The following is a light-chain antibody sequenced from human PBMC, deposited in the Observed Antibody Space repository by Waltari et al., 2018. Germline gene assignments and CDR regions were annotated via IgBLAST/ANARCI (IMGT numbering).Light chain of an antibody. J-gene: IGKJ3*01. CDR2: KVS. V-gene: IGKV2-24*01. CDR3: TQATQFPYT. Sequence: DIVMTQTPLSSPVTLGQPASISCRSSQSLVHGDGNTYLSWLHQRPGQPPRLLIYKVSQRFSGVPDRFSGSGAGTDFTLKISRVEAEEVGGYYCTQATQFPYTFGPGTKVDIK. CDR1: QSLVHGDGNTY.